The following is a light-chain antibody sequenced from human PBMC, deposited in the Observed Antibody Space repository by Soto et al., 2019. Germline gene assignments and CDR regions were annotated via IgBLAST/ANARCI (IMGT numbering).Light chain of an antibody. CDR2: DVN. Sequence: QSALTQPASVSGSPGQSSTISCTGASTDVDGYDYVSWYQQHPGQAPKLMIYDVNNRPSGVSYRFSGSKSGDTASLTISGLQAEDDADYYCSSYTSSAPFYVFGTGTKVTVL. CDR3: SSYTSSAPFYV. J-gene: IGLJ1*01. V-gene: IGLV2-14*03. CDR1: STDVDGYDY.